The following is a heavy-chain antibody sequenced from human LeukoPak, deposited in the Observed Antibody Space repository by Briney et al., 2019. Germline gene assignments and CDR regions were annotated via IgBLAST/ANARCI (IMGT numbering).Heavy chain of an antibody. D-gene: IGHD4-17*01. CDR3: ARDYGDFYFDY. Sequence: GGSLRLSCAASGFTFSSYAMHWVRQAPGKGLEWVAVISYDGSNKYYADSVKGRFTISRDNSKNTLYLQMISLRAQDTAVYYCARDYGDFYFDYWGQGTLVTVSS. CDR2: ISYDGSNK. V-gene: IGHV3-30-3*01. CDR1: GFTFSSYA. J-gene: IGHJ4*02.